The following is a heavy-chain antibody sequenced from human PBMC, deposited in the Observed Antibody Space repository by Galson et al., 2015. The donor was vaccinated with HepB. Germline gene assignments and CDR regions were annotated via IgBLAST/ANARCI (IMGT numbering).Heavy chain of an antibody. CDR1: GFTFSASA. D-gene: IGHD1-26*01. CDR2: IRSKTDNYAT. J-gene: IGHJ4*02. V-gene: IGHV3-73*01. CDR3: TRRGIVAAVLHDY. Sequence: SLRLSCAASGFTFSASAMHWVRQASGKGLEWVGRIRSKTDNYATVYAASVKGRFTISRDDSKNTAYLQMNSLKTEDTAVYYCTRRGIVAAVLHDYWGRGTLVTVSS.